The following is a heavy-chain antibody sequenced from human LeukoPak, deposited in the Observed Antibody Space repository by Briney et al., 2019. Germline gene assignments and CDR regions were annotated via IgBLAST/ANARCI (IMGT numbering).Heavy chain of an antibody. Sequence: ASVKVSCKTSGYTFTSYYMHWVRQAPGQGLEWMGTINPSGGSTSYAQKFQGRVTMTRDTSTSTVYMELSSLRSEDTAVYYCARVGEGYCSSTSCYGGRYYYYMDGWGKGTTVTVSS. V-gene: IGHV1-46*01. CDR2: INPSGGST. D-gene: IGHD2-2*01. CDR3: ARVGEGYCSSTSCYGGRYYYYMDG. J-gene: IGHJ6*03. CDR1: GYTFTSYY.